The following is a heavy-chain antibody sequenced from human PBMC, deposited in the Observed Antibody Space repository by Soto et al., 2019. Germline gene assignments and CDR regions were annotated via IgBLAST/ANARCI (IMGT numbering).Heavy chain of an antibody. Sequence: SETLSLTCAVYGGSFSGYYWSWIRQPPGKGLEWIGEINDSGSTNYNPSLKSRLTISVDTSKNQFSLKLSSVTAADTAVYYCANMITFGGVIAPGDYWGQGTLVTV. V-gene: IGHV4-34*01. D-gene: IGHD3-16*02. J-gene: IGHJ4*02. CDR3: ANMITFGGVIAPGDY. CDR1: GGSFSGYY. CDR2: INDSGST.